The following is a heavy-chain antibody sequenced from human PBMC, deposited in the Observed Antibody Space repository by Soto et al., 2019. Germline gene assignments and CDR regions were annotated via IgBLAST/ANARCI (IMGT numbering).Heavy chain of an antibody. J-gene: IGHJ4*02. CDR2: INPNSGGT. V-gene: IGHV1-2*02. CDR3: ASPDQFYSSSAGFDY. CDR1: GYSFTGYY. D-gene: IGHD6-6*01. Sequence: ASVKVSCKASGYSFTGYYMHWVRQAPGQGLEWMGWINPNSGGTNYAQKFQGRVTMTRDTSISTAYMELSRLRSDDMAVYYCASPDQFYSSSAGFDYWGQGTLVTVSS.